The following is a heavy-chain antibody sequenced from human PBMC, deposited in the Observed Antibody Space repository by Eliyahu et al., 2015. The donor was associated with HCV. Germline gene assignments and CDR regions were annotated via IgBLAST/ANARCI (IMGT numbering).Heavy chain of an antibody. Sequence: QITLKESGPTLVKPTQTLTLTCTFSGFSLSTSGVGVGWIRQPPGKALEWLALIYWNDDKRYSPXLKSRLTITKDTSKNQVVLTMTNMDPVDTATYYCAHRRDYGIVDYWGQGTLVTVSS. CDR2: IYWNDDK. J-gene: IGHJ4*02. D-gene: IGHD4-17*01. CDR3: AHRRDYGIVDY. V-gene: IGHV2-5*01. CDR1: GFSLSTSGVG.